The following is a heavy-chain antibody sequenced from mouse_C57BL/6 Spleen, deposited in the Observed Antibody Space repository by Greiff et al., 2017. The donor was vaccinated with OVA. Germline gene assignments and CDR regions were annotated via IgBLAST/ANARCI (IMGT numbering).Heavy chain of an antibody. Sequence: VQLQQSGPGLVKPSQSLSLTCSVTGYSITSGYYWNWIRQFPGNKLEWMGYISYDGSNNYNPSLKNRISITRDTSKNQFFLKLNSVTTEDTATYYCALTGTDYFDYWGQGTTLTVSS. J-gene: IGHJ2*01. CDR2: ISYDGSN. CDR1: GYSITSGYY. CDR3: ALTGTDYFDY. D-gene: IGHD4-1*01. V-gene: IGHV3-6*01.